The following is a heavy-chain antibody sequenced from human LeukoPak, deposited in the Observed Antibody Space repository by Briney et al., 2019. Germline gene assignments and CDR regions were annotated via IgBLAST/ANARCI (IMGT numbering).Heavy chain of an antibody. D-gene: IGHD5-18*01. CDR1: GFTFRSYG. CDR3: AKDRGYNYQYYYYMDV. V-gene: IGHV3-23*01. Sequence: GGTLRLSCAASGFTFRSYGMSWVRQAPGRGLEWVSDISGSGGGTYYADSVKGRFTISRNNSKNTLYLQMNSLRAEDTAVYYCAKDRGYNYQYYYYMDVXXXGTTVTI. J-gene: IGHJ6*03. CDR2: ISGSGGGT.